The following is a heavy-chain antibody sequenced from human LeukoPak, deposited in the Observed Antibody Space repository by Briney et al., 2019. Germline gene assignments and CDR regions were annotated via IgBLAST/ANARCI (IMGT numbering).Heavy chain of an antibody. D-gene: IGHD1-1*01. CDR3: ARRHDNSEWFES. V-gene: IGHV5-51*01. J-gene: IGHJ5*01. CDR1: GYSFSNYW. Sequence: GGSLKISCKGFGYSFSNYWIGWVRQMPGKGLEWMGTIYPGDSDTRYSPSFQGQVTISADKSINTAYLQWSSLKASDSAMYYCARRHDNSEWFESWGQGALVTVSS. CDR2: IYPGDSDT.